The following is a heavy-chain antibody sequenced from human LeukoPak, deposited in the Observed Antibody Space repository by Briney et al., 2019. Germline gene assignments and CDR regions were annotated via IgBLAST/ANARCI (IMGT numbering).Heavy chain of an antibody. V-gene: IGHV3-48*02. CDR1: GFSFSNYS. D-gene: IGHD1-26*01. Sequence: GGSLRLSCAASGFSFSNYSMNWVRQAPGKGLEWVSYISSSSGTKYYADSVKGRFTISRDNAKNSLFLQMNSLRDEDTAVYYCARDHGGVGAPSEFDYWGQGTLVTVSS. CDR2: ISSSSGTK. CDR3: ARDHGGVGAPSEFDY. J-gene: IGHJ4*02.